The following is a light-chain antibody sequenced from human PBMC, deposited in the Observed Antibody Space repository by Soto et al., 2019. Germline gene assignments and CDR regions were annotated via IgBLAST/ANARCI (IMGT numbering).Light chain of an antibody. V-gene: IGKV1-5*01. CDR2: DAS. Sequence: DIQMTQSPSTLSASVGDRVTITCRSSQSISSWLAWYQQKPGKAPKLLIYDASSLESGVPSRFSGGGSGTEFTLTISSLQPEDFATYYCQQYNSYWTFGQGTKVDIK. CDR3: QQYNSYWT. CDR1: QSISSW. J-gene: IGKJ1*01.